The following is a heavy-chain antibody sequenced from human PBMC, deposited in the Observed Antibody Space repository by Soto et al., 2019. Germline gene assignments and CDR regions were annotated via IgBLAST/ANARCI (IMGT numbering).Heavy chain of an antibody. Sequence: ASVKVSCKASGYTFTGYYVHWVRQAGGQGREWMGWINPNSGDTYLAQRFQGRVTMNRDTSIGTAYMELRGLTSDDTAEYYCAKGGAIVAAATRVYTYNAMGVWGEGTTVNVSS. J-gene: IGHJ6*01. CDR1: GYTFTGYY. CDR3: AKGGAIVAAATRVYTYNAMGV. V-gene: IGHV1-2*02. D-gene: IGHD1-26*01. CDR2: INPNSGDT.